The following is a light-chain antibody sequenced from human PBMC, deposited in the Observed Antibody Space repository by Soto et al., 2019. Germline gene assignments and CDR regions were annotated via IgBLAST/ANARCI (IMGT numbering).Light chain of an antibody. CDR3: AAWDDSLNGPV. J-gene: IGLJ2*01. V-gene: IGLV1-44*01. CDR1: RSNIGSNT. CDR2: TNN. Sequence: QSVLTQPPSASGTPGQRVTISCSGSRSNIGSNTVHWYQQLPGTAPKLLIYTNNQRPSGVPDRFSGSKSGTSASLAISGLQSEDEADYYCAAWDDSLNGPVFGGGTKVTVL.